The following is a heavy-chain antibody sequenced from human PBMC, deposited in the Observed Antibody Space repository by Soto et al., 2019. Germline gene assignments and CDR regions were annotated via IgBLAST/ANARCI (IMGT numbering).Heavy chain of an antibody. CDR2: ISGSGNIT. V-gene: IGHV3-23*01. D-gene: IGHD6-19*01. CDR1: GFTFSSYA. J-gene: IGHJ4*02. CDR3: AKGFWAVAGTRYFDY. Sequence: GGSLRLSCAASGFTFSSYAMNWVRQAPGKGLEWVSVISGSGNITYYADSVKGRFSISRDSSKNTLYLQMNSLRAEDTAVYYCAKGFWAVAGTRYFDYWGQGXLVTVSS.